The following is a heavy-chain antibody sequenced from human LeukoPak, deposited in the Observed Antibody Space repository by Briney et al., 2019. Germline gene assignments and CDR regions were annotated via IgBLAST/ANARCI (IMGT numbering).Heavy chain of an antibody. D-gene: IGHD5-12*01. J-gene: IGHJ4*02. CDR2: IYYSGSI. CDR3: ARRGGYDFSYDY. V-gene: IGHV4-39*01. Sequence: SETLSHPCTVSGGPISSNIYYWRWIRQPPGKGLGWIGDIYYSGSIYYNPSLKSRVTISVDTSKNQFSLKLSSVTTADTAVYYCARRGGYDFSYDYWGQGILVTVSS. CDR1: GGPISSNIYY.